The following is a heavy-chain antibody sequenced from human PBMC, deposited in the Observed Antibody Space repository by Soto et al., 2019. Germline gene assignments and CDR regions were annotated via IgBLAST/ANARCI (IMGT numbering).Heavy chain of an antibody. J-gene: IGHJ6*02. CDR1: GFTFSLYG. CDR3: AKDVTAAGDTDYNTGLDV. D-gene: IGHD6-13*01. CDR2: ITYEGSHQ. V-gene: IGHV3-30*18. Sequence: QVQLVESGGGVVQPGKSVRLSCAASGFTFSLYGIHWVRQAPGKGLEWVAFITYEGSHQDYVDSVKGRFTISRDNSKKIVYLQVNSLGPADAAVYYCAKDVTAAGDTDYNTGLDVWGHGTMVTVSS.